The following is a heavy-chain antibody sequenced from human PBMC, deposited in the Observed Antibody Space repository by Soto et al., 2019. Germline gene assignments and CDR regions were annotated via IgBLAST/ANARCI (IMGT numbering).Heavy chain of an antibody. CDR2: ISSSSSYT. CDR1: GFTFSDYY. Sequence: GGSLRLSCAASGFTFSDYYMSWIRQAPGKGLEWVSYISSSSSYTNYADSVKGRFTISRDNSKNTLYLQMNSLRAEDTAVYYCAKDQFYCSGGSCAYYYYYYYMDVWGKGTTVTVSS. D-gene: IGHD2-15*01. J-gene: IGHJ6*03. CDR3: AKDQFYCSGGSCAYYYYYYYMDV. V-gene: IGHV3-11*06.